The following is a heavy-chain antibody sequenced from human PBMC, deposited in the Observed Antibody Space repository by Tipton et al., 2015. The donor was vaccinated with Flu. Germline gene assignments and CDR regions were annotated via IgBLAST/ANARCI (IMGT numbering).Heavy chain of an antibody. J-gene: IGHJ6*02. CDR1: GGSISSYY. D-gene: IGHD4-17*01. Sequence: TLSLTCTVSGGSISSYYWSWIRQPAGKGLEWIGRIYTSGSTNYNPSLKSRVTMSVDTSKNQFSLKLSSVTAADTAVYYCARDSHPTVTERMDVWGQGTTVSVSS. CDR3: ARDSHPTVTERMDV. V-gene: IGHV4-4*07. CDR2: IYTSGST.